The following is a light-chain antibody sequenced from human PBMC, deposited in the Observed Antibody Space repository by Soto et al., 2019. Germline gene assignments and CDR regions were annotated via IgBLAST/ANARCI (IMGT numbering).Light chain of an antibody. J-gene: IGLJ1*01. CDR3: SSYAGSNNYV. CDR1: SSNIGSNY. V-gene: IGLV1-47*01. Sequence: QAVVTQPPSASGTPGQRVTISCSGSSSNIGSNYVYWYQQLPGTAPKLMIYEVSKRPSGVPDRFSGSKSGNTASLTVSGLQAEDEADYYCSSYAGSNNYVFGTGTKVTVL. CDR2: EVS.